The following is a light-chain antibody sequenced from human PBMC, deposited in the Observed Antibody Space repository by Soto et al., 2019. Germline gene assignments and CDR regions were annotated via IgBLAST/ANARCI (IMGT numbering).Light chain of an antibody. Sequence: QSVLTQPPSVSGAPGQRVTISCTGSSSNIGAGYDVHWYQQLPGTAPKLLISGNSNRPSGVPDRFSGSKSVTSASRAITGLQAEDEADYCCQSYDSSLRGVLGGGTQLTVL. CDR2: GNS. CDR1: SSNIGAGYD. V-gene: IGLV1-40*01. J-gene: IGLJ3*02. CDR3: QSYDSSLRGV.